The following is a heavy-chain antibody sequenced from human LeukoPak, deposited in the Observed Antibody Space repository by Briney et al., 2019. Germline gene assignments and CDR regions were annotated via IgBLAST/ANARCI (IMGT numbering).Heavy chain of an antibody. CDR2: ISYDGSNK. CDR1: GFTFSSYG. D-gene: IGHD1-26*01. J-gene: IGHJ2*01. CDR3: ARVGQGEWFFDL. V-gene: IGHV3-30*03. Sequence: PGGSLRLSCAASGFTFSSYGMHWVRQAPGKGLEWVAVISYDGSNKYYADSVKGRFTISRDNAMNTLYLQMNSLGAEDTAVYYCARVGQGEWFFDLWGRGTLVTVSS.